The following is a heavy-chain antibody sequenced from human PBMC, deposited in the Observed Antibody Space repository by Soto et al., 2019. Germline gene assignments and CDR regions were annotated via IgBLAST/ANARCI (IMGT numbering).Heavy chain of an antibody. CDR3: ARKSYCSSTSCYTDFDY. J-gene: IGHJ4*02. Sequence: ASVKVSCKASGYTFTSYGISWVRQAPGQGLEWMGWISAYNGNTNYAQKLQGRVTMTTDTSTSTAYMELRSLRSDDTAVYYCARKSYCSSTSCYTDFDYWGQGTLVTVSS. CDR2: ISAYNGNT. CDR1: GYTFTSYG. D-gene: IGHD2-2*02. V-gene: IGHV1-18*01.